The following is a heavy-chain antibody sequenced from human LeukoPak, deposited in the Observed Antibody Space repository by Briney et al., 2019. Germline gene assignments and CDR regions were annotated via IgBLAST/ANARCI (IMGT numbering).Heavy chain of an antibody. Sequence: PGGSLRLSCVTSEVTFSTYVVSWVRQAPGKGLEWVSSISGSGDNIYYADSVRGRFAISRDNSKNTLYLQMNSLRAEDTAVYYCARTRWFVVVPAATTIPTTRGKYYFDYWGQGTLVTVSS. CDR2: ISGSGDNI. CDR3: ARTRWFVVVPAATTIPTTRGKYYFDY. D-gene: IGHD2-2*01. J-gene: IGHJ4*02. V-gene: IGHV3-23*01. CDR1: EVTFSTYV.